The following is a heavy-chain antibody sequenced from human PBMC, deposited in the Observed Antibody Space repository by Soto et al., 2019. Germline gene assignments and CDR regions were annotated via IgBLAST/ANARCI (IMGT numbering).Heavy chain of an antibody. CDR3: ARGLGLVVLSSMSPHPHGIAV. J-gene: IGHJ6*02. CDR2: INHSGST. CDR1: GGSFSGYY. D-gene: IGHD2-2*01. Sequence: SETLSLTCAVYGGSFSGYYWSWIRQPPGKGLEWIGEINHSGSTNYNPSLKSRVTISVDTSKNQFSLKLSSVTAADTAVYYCARGLGLVVLSSMSPHPHGIAVWGQTTTFTVSS. V-gene: IGHV4-34*01.